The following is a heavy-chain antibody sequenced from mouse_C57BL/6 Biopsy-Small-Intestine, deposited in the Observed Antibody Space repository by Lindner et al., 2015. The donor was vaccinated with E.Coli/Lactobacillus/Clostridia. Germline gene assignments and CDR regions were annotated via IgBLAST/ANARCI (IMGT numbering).Heavy chain of an antibody. CDR2: INPNNGGA. CDR3: TGNGYDFDV. Sequence: VQLQESGPELVKPGASVRMSCKASGYTFTDYNMHWVRQSHGTSLEWIGYINPNNGGATYNQKFKGKATMTVNKSSSTAYMDLRSLTSEDSAVYFCTGNGYDFDVWGQGTTLTVSS. CDR1: GYTFTDYN. V-gene: IGHV1-22*01. D-gene: IGHD2-2*01. J-gene: IGHJ2*01.